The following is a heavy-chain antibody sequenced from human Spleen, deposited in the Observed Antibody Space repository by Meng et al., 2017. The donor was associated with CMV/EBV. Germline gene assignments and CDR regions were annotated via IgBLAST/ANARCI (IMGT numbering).Heavy chain of an antibody. D-gene: IGHD3-10*01. CDR3: ARVGVTSWFEDY. CDR2: FYHGGSP. J-gene: IGHJ4*02. CDR1: GAAFSSTSW. Sequence: TCAFAGAAFSSTSWWSWVRHPPRERLEWIGEFYHGGSPNNNPSLKSRGTISVDKSKNQFSLELRSLTAADTAVYYCARVGVTSWFEDYWGQGTLVTVSS. V-gene: IGHV4-4*02.